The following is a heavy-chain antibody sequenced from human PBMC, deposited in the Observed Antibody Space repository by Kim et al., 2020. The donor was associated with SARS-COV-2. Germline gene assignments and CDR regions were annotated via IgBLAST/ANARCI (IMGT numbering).Heavy chain of an antibody. Sequence: GGSLRLSCAASGFTFSSYDMRWVRQATEKGLEWVAGVSGDDSTTYPGYAKRRCTTTSGNASNSTELQMNSIRTVDTAVDYYAVRGAVVPAHCDY. CDR1: GFTFSSYD. CDR3: AVRGAVVPAHCDY. J-gene: IGHJ4*01. V-gene: IGHV3-13*01. CDR2: VSGDDST. D-gene: IGHD1-26*01.